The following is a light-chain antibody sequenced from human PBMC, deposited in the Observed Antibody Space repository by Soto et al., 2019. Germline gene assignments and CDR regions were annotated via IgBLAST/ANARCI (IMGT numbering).Light chain of an antibody. J-gene: IGKJ3*01. Sequence: ETVMTQSPATLSVSPGERPTLSCRASQSVSSNLAWYQQKPGQAPRLLIYDASTRATGIPARFSGSGSGTDFTLTISSLQSEDFAVYYCQQSNPWPLTFGPGTKVDLK. CDR2: DAS. V-gene: IGKV3-15*01. CDR1: QSVSSN. CDR3: QQSNPWPLT.